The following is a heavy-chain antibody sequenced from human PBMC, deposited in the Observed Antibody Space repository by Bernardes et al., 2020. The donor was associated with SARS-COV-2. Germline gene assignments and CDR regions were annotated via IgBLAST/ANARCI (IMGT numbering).Heavy chain of an antibody. CDR2: TSYRSKWNY. V-gene: IGHV6-1*01. CDR1: GDSVSSNSAV. Sequence: TLSLPCAISGDSVSSNSAVWHWIRQSPSRGLEWLGRTSYRSKWNYDYAVSVKSRITISPDTSKNQFSLELTSVTPEDTAVYYCARGANYAMGVWGQGTTVTVSS. J-gene: IGHJ6*02. CDR3: ARGANYAMGV.